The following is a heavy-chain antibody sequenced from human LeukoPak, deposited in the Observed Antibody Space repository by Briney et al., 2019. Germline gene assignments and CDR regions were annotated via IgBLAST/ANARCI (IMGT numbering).Heavy chain of an antibody. CDR1: GFTFSSYA. Sequence: GGSLRLSCAASGFTFSSYAMSWVRQAPGKGLEWVSAISGSGGSTYYADSVKGRFTTSRDNSKNTLYLQMNSLRAEDTAVYYCARGTRYYFDYWGQGTPVTVSS. J-gene: IGHJ4*02. D-gene: IGHD6-6*01. V-gene: IGHV3-23*01. CDR2: ISGSGGST. CDR3: ARGTRYYFDY.